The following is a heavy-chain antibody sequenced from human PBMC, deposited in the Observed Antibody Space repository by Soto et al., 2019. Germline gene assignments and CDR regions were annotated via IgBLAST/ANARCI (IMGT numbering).Heavy chain of an antibody. V-gene: IGHV4-34*01. CDR2: INHSGST. D-gene: IGHD3-22*01. CDR3: ARGRLYYYDSSGYYQYYFDY. CDR1: GGSFSGYY. J-gene: IGHJ4*02. Sequence: KSSETLSLTCAVYGGSFSGYYWSWIRQPPGKGLEWIGEINHSGSTNYNPSLKSRVTISVDTSKNQFSLKLSSVTAADTAVYYCARGRLYYYDSSGYYQYYFDYWGQGTLVTVSS.